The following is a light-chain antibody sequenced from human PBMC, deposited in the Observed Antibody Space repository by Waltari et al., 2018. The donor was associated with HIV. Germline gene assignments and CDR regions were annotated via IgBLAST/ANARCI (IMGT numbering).Light chain of an antibody. Sequence: QSTLTQPVSVSGSPGQSITISCTGTSSDVFNYNYVSWYQQHPDRAPKLMIYEVSNRPSAVSNRFSGSKSCNTASLTISGLQAEDEADYYCSSYTRSSTYVFGTGTKVTVL. V-gene: IGLV2-14*01. CDR2: EVS. CDR1: SSDVFNYNY. CDR3: SSYTRSSTYV. J-gene: IGLJ1*01.